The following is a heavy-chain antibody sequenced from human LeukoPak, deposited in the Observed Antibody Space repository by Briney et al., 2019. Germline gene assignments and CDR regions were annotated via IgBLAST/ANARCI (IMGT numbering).Heavy chain of an antibody. V-gene: IGHV5-51*01. J-gene: IGHJ6*02. CDR1: GYTFIDHY. Sequence: GASVKVSCKASGYTFIDHYVHWVRQAPGQGLEWMGIIYPGDSDTRYSPSFQGQVTISADKSISTAYLQWSSLKASDTAMYYCARLEVWNYGSGSYYDYYYYYGMDVWGQGTTVTVSS. D-gene: IGHD3-10*01. CDR2: IYPGDSDT. CDR3: ARLEVWNYGSGSYYDYYYYYGMDV.